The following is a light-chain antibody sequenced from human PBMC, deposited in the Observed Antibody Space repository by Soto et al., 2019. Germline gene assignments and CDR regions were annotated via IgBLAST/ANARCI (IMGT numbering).Light chain of an antibody. CDR3: QPYGNSPWT. J-gene: IGKJ1*01. CDR2: GAS. Sequence: EIVLAQSPGTLSLSPGERATLSCRASQSVSSNYLAWYQQKPVQAPRLLIYGASSRATGILDRFSGSGSGADFTLTISRLEPEDFAVYYCQPYGNSPWTFGQGTRVYIK. V-gene: IGKV3-20*01. CDR1: QSVSSNY.